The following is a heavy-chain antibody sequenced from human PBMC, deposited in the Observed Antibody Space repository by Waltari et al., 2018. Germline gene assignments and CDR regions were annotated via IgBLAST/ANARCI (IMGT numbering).Heavy chain of an antibody. CDR2: IDWDDDK. Sequence: QVTLTESGPALVKPTQTLTLTCTFSGFSLSTSGMRVSWIRQPPGKALEWLARIDWDDDKFYSTSLKTRLTISKDTSKNQVVLTMTNMDPVDTATYYCARGWAGGYYYYGMDVWGQGTTVTVSS. CDR1: GFSLSTSGMR. D-gene: IGHD1-26*01. J-gene: IGHJ6*02. CDR3: ARGWAGGYYYYGMDV. V-gene: IGHV2-70*04.